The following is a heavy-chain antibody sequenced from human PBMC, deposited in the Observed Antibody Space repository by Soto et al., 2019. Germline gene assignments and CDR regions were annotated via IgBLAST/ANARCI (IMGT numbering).Heavy chain of an antibody. CDR1: GGPISSGGYS. CDR3: ARGMAEEQIFYYFDY. V-gene: IGHV4-30-2*01. CDR2: IYHSGST. Sequence: SETLSLTCAVSGGPISSGGYSWSWIRQPPGKGLEWIGYIYHSGSTYYNPSLKSRVTISVDRSKNQFSLKLSSVTAADTAVYYCARGMAEEQIFYYFDYWGQGALVTVSS. D-gene: IGHD3-9*01. J-gene: IGHJ4*02.